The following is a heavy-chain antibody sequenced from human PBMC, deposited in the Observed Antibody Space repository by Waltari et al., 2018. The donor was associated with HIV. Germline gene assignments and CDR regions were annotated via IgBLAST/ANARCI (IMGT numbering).Heavy chain of an antibody. D-gene: IGHD6-13*01. CDR3: ARDSRDNSWSLNFFDP. Sequence: EVQLVESGGGPVKPGGSLRLPCRASGFTFNRYSPNWVRQAPGKGLEWISSISSSGTFTHYADSVKGRFTISRDNANKSVYLQMNSLRAEDTAVYYCARDSRDNSWSLNFFDPWGQGTLVTVSS. CDR2: ISSSGTFT. CDR1: GFTFNRYS. V-gene: IGHV3-21*01. J-gene: IGHJ5*02.